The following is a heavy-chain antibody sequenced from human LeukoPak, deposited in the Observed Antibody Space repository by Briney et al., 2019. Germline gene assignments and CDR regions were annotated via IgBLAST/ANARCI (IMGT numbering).Heavy chain of an antibody. Sequence: SETLSLTCTVSGGSIRSYNRSWIRQPPGKGLECIGYIYYIGSTNYNPSLKSRVTISLDTSKSQFSLKLTSVTPADTAVYYCARGGIVGSRTNWFDPWGQGILVTVSS. CDR2: IYYIGST. CDR1: GGSIRSYN. D-gene: IGHD1-26*01. J-gene: IGHJ5*02. V-gene: IGHV4-59*01. CDR3: ARGGIVGSRTNWFDP.